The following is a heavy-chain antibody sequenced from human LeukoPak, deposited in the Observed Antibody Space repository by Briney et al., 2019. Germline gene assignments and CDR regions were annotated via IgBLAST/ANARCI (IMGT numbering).Heavy chain of an antibody. CDR3: AKDVRKSSSSGGTFDS. D-gene: IGHD3-10*01. V-gene: IGHV3-30*02. CDR1: GFTFSNYG. CDR2: IRSDESDK. Sequence: GGSLRLSCETSGFTFSNYGMHWVRQVPGKGLEWVAFIRSDESDKYYAESVKGRFTIARDNSMNTLYLQMNSLRPEDTAVYFCAKDVRKSSSSGGTFDSWGQGTLVSVSS. J-gene: IGHJ4*02.